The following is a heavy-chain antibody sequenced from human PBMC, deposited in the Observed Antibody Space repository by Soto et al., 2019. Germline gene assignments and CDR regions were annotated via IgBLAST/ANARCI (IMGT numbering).Heavy chain of an antibody. CDR2: IYYSGSS. CDR1: GGSISSGDYY. CDR3: ARGRYTYYYGLDV. D-gene: IGHD1-26*01. Sequence: SETLSLTCTVSGGSISSGDYYWSWIRQPPGKGLEWIAYIYYSGSSYYNPSLKSRVTISIDSVKNQFSPKLSFVTAADTAVYYCARGRYTYYYGLDVWGQGTTVT. J-gene: IGHJ6*02. V-gene: IGHV4-30-4*01.